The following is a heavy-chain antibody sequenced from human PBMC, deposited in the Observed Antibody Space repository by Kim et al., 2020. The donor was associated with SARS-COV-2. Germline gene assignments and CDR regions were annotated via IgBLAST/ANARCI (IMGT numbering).Heavy chain of an antibody. V-gene: IGHV3-30*18. Sequence: GGSLRLSCAASGFTFSSYGMHWVRQAPGKGLEWVAVISYDGSNKYYADSVKGRFTISRDNSKNTLYLQMNSLRAEDTAVYYCAKDRTYGSGFHYYYYGMDVWGQGTTVTVSS. CDR1: GFTFSSYG. CDR2: ISYDGSNK. CDR3: AKDRTYGSGFHYYYYGMDV. J-gene: IGHJ6*02. D-gene: IGHD3-10*01.